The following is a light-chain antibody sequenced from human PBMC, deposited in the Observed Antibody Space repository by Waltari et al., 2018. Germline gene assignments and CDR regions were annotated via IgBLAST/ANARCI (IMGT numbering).Light chain of an antibody. Sequence: IQMTQSPSSLSASVGDTVTITCQASQGIGNNLNWYQQKPGKAPKLLIYRASSFQSGIPSRFRGSGSGTDFTLTISSLQPEDFATYYCQQGYNYPRTFGQGTKVEIK. J-gene: IGKJ1*01. CDR2: RAS. V-gene: IGKV1-6*01. CDR3: QQGYNYPRT. CDR1: QGIGNN.